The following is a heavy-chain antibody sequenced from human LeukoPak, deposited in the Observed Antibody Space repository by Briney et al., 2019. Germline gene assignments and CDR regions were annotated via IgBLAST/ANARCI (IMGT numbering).Heavy chain of an antibody. Sequence: PGGSLGLLYAASGLSFRRKCTPGVRQGPGKALEWVASIQPDGSAKYYVDSAKGRFTISRDNAKNSLYLQMNSLRAEDTAVYYCARSTVVAAYDYWGQGTLVTVSS. J-gene: IGHJ4*02. D-gene: IGHD1-26*01. CDR2: IQPDGSAK. V-gene: IGHV3-7*02. CDR1: GLSFRRKC. CDR3: ARSTVVAAYDY.